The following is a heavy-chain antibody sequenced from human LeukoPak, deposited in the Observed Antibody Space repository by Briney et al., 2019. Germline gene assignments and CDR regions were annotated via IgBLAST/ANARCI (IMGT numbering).Heavy chain of an antibody. CDR1: GGSFSGYY. CDR3: ARFGSSWYLYYFDY. J-gene: IGHJ4*02. Sequence: SETLSLTCAVYGGSFSGYYWSWIRQPPGKGLEWIGEINHSGSTNYNPSLKSRVTISIDTPKNQFSLKLSSVTAADTAVYYCARFGSSWYLYYFDYWGQGTLVTVSS. CDR2: INHSGST. D-gene: IGHD6-13*01. V-gene: IGHV4-34*01.